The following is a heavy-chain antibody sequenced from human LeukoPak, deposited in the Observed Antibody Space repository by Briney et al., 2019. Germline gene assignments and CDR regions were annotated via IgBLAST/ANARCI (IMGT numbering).Heavy chain of an antibody. CDR2: ISHDLTYQ. V-gene: IGHV3-30*03. J-gene: IGHJ4*02. Sequence: GGSLRLSCAVSGFDFSTYWMTWVRQAPGKGLEWVAVISHDLTYQAYADSVKGRFTISRDDSKNTLYVQMNSLRTEDTAFYYCARDVNNYFDYWGLGTLVTVSS. CDR3: ARDVNNYFDY. CDR1: GFDFSTYW.